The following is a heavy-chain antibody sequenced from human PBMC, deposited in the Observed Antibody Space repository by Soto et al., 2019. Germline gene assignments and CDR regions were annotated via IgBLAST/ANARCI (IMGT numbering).Heavy chain of an antibody. CDR1: GCSYTIYW. CDR2: TDPSESYT. J-gene: IGHJ4*02. D-gene: IGHD6-13*01. V-gene: IGHV5-10-1*01. Sequence: PGDALKISGEGCGCSYTIYWIRCVHQMPGKGLEWMGTTDPSESYTNYSPSFQGHVTISADKSISTAYLQWSSLKASDTAMYYCARRGAAAGTGDYWGQGTLVTVSS. CDR3: ARRGAAAGTGDY.